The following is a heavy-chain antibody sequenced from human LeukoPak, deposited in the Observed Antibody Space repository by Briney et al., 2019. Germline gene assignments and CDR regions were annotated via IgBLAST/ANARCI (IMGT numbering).Heavy chain of an antibody. CDR3: AKDLDQLSGNGMDV. D-gene: IGHD2-2*01. Sequence: GGSLRLSCAASGFTFSSYAMSWVRQAPGKGLEWVSAIIGSGGSTYYADSVKGRFTISRDNSKNTLYLQMNSLRAEDTAVYYCAKDLDQLSGNGMDVWGQGTTVTVSS. V-gene: IGHV3-23*01. CDR2: IIGSGGST. CDR1: GFTFSSYA. J-gene: IGHJ6*02.